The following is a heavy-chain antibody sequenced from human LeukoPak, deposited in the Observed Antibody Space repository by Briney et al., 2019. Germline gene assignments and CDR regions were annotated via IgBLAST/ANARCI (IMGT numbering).Heavy chain of an antibody. CDR3: TWRGASFDY. D-gene: IGHD3-10*01. Sequence: GGSLRLSCAGSGFTFSDAWVTWVRQAPGKGLEWIGRILSKTSGEATEYAAPVKARFTISRDDSKNMVYLQINSLKTEDTAVYYCTWRGASFDYWGRGTLVTVSS. CDR1: GFTFSDAW. V-gene: IGHV3-15*01. J-gene: IGHJ4*02. CDR2: ILSKTSGEAT.